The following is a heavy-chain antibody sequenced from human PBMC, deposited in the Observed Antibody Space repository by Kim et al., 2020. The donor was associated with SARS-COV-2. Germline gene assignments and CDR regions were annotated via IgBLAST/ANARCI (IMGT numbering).Heavy chain of an antibody. CDR1: GGSISSSSYY. V-gene: IGHV4-39*01. J-gene: IGHJ5*02. CDR3: ARRSSGWYILWFDP. D-gene: IGHD6-19*01. CDR2: IYYSGST. Sequence: SETLSLTCTVSGGSISSSSYYWGWIRQPPGKGLEWIGSIYYSGSTYYNPSLKSRVTISVDTSKNQFSLKLSSVTAADTAVYYCARRSSGWYILWFDPWGQGTPVTVSS.